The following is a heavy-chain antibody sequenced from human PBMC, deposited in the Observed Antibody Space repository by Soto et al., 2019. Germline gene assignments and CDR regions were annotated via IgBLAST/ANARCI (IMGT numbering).Heavy chain of an antibody. Sequence: GGSLRVSCAASGFTFSSYSMNWGRQAPWKGLEWVSSISSSSSYIYYADSVKGRFTISRDNAKNSLYLQMNSLRAEDTAVYYCASGYYDILTGYSWGQGPLVTVSS. CDR3: ASGYYDILTGYS. D-gene: IGHD3-9*01. J-gene: IGHJ4*02. CDR2: ISSSSSYI. CDR1: GFTFSSYS. V-gene: IGHV3-21*01.